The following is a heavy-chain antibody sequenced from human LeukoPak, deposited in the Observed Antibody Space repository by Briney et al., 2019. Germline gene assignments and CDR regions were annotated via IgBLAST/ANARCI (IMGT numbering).Heavy chain of an antibody. J-gene: IGHJ5*02. V-gene: IGHV4-61*02. CDR2: IYTSGST. CDR1: GGSISSGSYY. D-gene: IGHD2-21*02. Sequence: PSETLSLTCTVSGGSISSGSYYWSWIRQPAGKGLEWIGRIYTSGSTNYNPSLKSRVTISVDTSKNQFSLKLSSVTAADTAVYYCAREGDCGGDCYLSWFDPWGQGTLVTVSS. CDR3: AREGDCGGDCYLSWFDP.